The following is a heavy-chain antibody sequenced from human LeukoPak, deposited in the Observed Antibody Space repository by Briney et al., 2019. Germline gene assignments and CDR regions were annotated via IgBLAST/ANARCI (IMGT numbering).Heavy chain of an antibody. CDR1: GFTFSSYA. CDR3: AKDRSVWGSYRFFDY. CDR2: ISGSGGST. D-gene: IGHD3-16*02. V-gene: IGHV3-23*01. Sequence: PGGSLRLSXAASGFTFSSYAMSWVRQAPGKGLEWVSAISGSGGSTYYADSVKGRFTISRDNSKNTLYLQMNSLRAEDTAVYYCAKDRSVWGSYRFFDYWGQGTLVTVSS. J-gene: IGHJ4*02.